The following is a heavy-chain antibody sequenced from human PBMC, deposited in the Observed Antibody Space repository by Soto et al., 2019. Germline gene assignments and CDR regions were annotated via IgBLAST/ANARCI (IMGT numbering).Heavy chain of an antibody. CDR3: ARDFTGWPPDGVDS. D-gene: IGHD3-16*01. Sequence: QVHLVQSGAEVKEPGDSVKVSCKASGFTFASDAFTGVRQAPGQGLEWMGWISAYNGGTNYAQNLQGRVTMTTDPSTSTAYMELGRLTSADTAIYYCARDFTGWPPDGVDSWGQGTLVTVSS. CDR2: ISAYNGGT. CDR1: GFTFASDA. J-gene: IGHJ4*02. V-gene: IGHV1-18*01.